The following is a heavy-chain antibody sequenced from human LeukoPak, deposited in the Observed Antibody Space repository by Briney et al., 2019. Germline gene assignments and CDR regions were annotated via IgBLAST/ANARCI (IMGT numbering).Heavy chain of an antibody. J-gene: IGHJ4*02. CDR3: AKDISAEYYYGSGSLDY. V-gene: IGHV3-48*04. CDR2: ISSSSSTI. CDR1: GFTFSSYS. D-gene: IGHD3-10*01. Sequence: QTGGSLRLSCAASGFTFSSYSMNWVRQAPGKGLEWVSYISSSSSTIYYADSVKGRFTISRDNAKNSLYLQMNSLRAEDTALYYCAKDISAEYYYGSGSLDYWGQGTLVTVSS.